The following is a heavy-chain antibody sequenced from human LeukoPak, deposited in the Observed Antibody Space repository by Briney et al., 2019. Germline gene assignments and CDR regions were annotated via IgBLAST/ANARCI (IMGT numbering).Heavy chain of an antibody. V-gene: IGHV3-23*01. CDR1: GFTFSSYA. Sequence: PGGSLRLSCAASGFTFSSYAMSWVRQAPGKGLEWVSAISGSGGSTYYADSVKGRFTISRDNSKNPLYLQMNSLRAEDTAVYYCAKARGSGTYYYDSSGYYFASRVLNDAFDIWGQGTMVTVSS. J-gene: IGHJ3*02. CDR2: ISGSGGST. CDR3: AKARGSGTYYYDSSGYYFASRVLNDAFDI. D-gene: IGHD3-22*01.